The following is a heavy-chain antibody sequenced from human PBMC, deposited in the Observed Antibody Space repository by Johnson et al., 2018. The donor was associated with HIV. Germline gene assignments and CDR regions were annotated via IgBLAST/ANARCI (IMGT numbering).Heavy chain of an antibody. J-gene: IGHJ3*02. CDR3: VRVAYYYDSSGYEDAFDI. V-gene: IGHV3-23*04. CDR1: GFTVSSDYA. CDR2: ISGGGGRT. D-gene: IGHD3-22*01. Sequence: VQLVESGGGLVQPGGSLRLSCAASGFTVSSDYAMSWVRQAPGKGLEWVSGISGGGGRTFYADSVKGRFTISRDNSKNTLYLQMSSLRVEDTALYYCVRVAYYYDSSGYEDAFDIWGQGTMVTVSS.